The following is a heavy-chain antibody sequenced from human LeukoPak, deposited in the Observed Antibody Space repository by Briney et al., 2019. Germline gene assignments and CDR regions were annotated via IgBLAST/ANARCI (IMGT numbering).Heavy chain of an antibody. CDR2: ISGSGGST. CDR3: AKDRLGWGYYFDY. CDR1: GFTFSSYA. D-gene: IGHD2-2*03. Sequence: GGSLRLSCAASGFTFSSYAMSWVRQAPGKGLEWVSTISGSGGSTYYADSVKGRFTISRDNSKNTLYLQMNSLRAEDTAVYYCAKDRLGWGYYFDYWGQGTLVTVSS. J-gene: IGHJ4*02. V-gene: IGHV3-23*01.